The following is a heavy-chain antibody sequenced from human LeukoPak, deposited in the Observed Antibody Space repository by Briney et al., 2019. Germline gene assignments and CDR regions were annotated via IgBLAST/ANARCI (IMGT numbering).Heavy chain of an antibody. D-gene: IGHD5-18*01. J-gene: IGHJ4*02. CDR2: IDPSDSYT. V-gene: IGHV5-10-1*01. CDR3: ARVPGYSYGSSY. Sequence: GESLRISCKGSGYKFTSYWINWVRQMPGKGLEWMGRIDPSDSYTMYSPSFQGHVTISADKSISTAYLQWSSLKASDSAMYYCARVPGYSYGSSYCVQGTLVTVSS. CDR1: GYKFTSYW.